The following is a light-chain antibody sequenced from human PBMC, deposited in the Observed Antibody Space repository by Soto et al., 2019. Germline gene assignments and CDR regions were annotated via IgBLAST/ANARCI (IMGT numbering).Light chain of an antibody. V-gene: IGLV1-44*01. CDR3: AAWDDSLNGYV. J-gene: IGLJ1*01. CDR2: SHN. Sequence: QSVLTQPPSASGTPGQRVTISCSGSSSNIGSNTVNWYQQLPGTAPKLLIYSHNQRPSGVPDRFSGSQSGTSASLAISGLQSEDEADYYCAAWDDSLNGYVFGTVTKLTVL. CDR1: SSNIGSNT.